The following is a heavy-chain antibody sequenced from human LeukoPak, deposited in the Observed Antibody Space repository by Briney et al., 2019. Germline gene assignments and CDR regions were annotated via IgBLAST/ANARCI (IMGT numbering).Heavy chain of an antibody. CDR1: GGTFSSYA. Sequence: ASVKVSCKASGGTFSSYAISWVRQAPGQGLEWMGGIIPIFGTANYAQKLQGRVTITADESTSTAYMELSSLRSEDTAVYYCARDLLLHCSSTSCYNGLMDGWGKGTTVTVSS. CDR3: ARDLLLHCSSTSCYNGLMDG. D-gene: IGHD2-2*02. J-gene: IGHJ6*03. V-gene: IGHV1-69*13. CDR2: IIPIFGTA.